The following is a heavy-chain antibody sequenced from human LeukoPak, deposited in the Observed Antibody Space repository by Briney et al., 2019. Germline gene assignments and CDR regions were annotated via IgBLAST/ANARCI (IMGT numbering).Heavy chain of an antibody. V-gene: IGHV5-51*01. Sequence: GEPLKISCKSSGYSFTSYWIGWVRQMPGKGLEWMGIIYPGDSDTRYSPSFQGQVTISADKSISTAYLQWSSLKASDTAMYYCARQEVVTALGANWFDPWGQGTLVTVSS. CDR2: IYPGDSDT. CDR1: GYSFTSYW. J-gene: IGHJ5*02. CDR3: ARQEVVTALGANWFDP. D-gene: IGHD2-21*02.